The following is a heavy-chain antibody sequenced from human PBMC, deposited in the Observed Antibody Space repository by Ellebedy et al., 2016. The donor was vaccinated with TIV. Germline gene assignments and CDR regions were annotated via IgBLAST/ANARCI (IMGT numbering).Heavy chain of an antibody. J-gene: IGHJ5*02. Sequence: SETLSLXXAVYGGSFSGYHWSWIRQHTGMGLEWIGEINHSGSTNYNPSLKSRVTISVDTSKNQFSLKLSSVTAADTAVYYCARGRKQWLVGYNWFDPWGQGTLVTVSS. CDR2: INHSGST. D-gene: IGHD6-19*01. CDR1: GGSFSGYH. CDR3: ARGRKQWLVGYNWFDP. V-gene: IGHV4-34*01.